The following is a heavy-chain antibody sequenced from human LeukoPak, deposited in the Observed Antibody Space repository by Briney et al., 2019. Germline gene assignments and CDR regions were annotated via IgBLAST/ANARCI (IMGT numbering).Heavy chain of an antibody. CDR2: IDSYGTTI. V-gene: IGHV3-11*01. J-gene: IGHJ3*02. CDR1: GFSLSDYY. Sequence: GWSLRLSCAASGFSLSDYYMSWIRQAPGKGLEWVAYIDSYGTTIYYADSVKGRFTISRDSTKNSLYLQMNSLRVEDTAVYYCARKVAFDSWGQGTMVTVPS. CDR3: ARKVAFDS.